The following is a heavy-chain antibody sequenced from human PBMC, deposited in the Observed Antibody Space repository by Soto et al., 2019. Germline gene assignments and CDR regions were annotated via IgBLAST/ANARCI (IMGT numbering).Heavy chain of an antibody. CDR3: ARVGSGSYYYYYGMDV. CDR1: GFTFSSYS. D-gene: IGHD1-26*01. Sequence: GGSLRLSCAASGFTFSSYSMNWVRQAPGKGLEWVSYISSSSSTIYYADSVKGRFTISRDNAKNSLYLQMNSLRDEDTAVYYCARVGSGSYYYYYGMDVWGHGTTVTVSS. V-gene: IGHV3-48*02. J-gene: IGHJ6*02. CDR2: ISSSSSTI.